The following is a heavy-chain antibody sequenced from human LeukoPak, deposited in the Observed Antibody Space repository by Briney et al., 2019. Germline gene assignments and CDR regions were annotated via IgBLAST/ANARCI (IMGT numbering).Heavy chain of an antibody. D-gene: IGHD5-12*01. J-gene: IGHJ4*02. Sequence: ASVKVSCKVSGHTLTEFSMHWVRQAPGKGLEWIGGFDPEHGETINAQNFQGRVTLTEDTSTDTAYMELSSLRSEDTAVYYCATKVEVHYLATGSQYWGQGTLVTVSS. V-gene: IGHV1-24*01. CDR3: ATKVEVHYLATGSQY. CDR2: FDPEHGET. CDR1: GHTLTEFS.